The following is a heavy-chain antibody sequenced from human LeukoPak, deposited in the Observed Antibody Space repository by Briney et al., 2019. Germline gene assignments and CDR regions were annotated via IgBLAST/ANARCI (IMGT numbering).Heavy chain of an antibody. D-gene: IGHD1-14*01. CDR2: IYYSGST. CDR3: AIGARSRGRYYYYYMDV. Sequence: PSETLSLTCTVSGGSISSSSYYWGWIRQPPGKGLEWIGSIYYSGSTYYNPSLKSRITISVDTSKNQFSLKLSSVTAADTAVYYCAIGARSRGRYYYYYMDVWGKGTTVTVSS. CDR1: GGSISSSSYY. V-gene: IGHV4-39*01. J-gene: IGHJ6*03.